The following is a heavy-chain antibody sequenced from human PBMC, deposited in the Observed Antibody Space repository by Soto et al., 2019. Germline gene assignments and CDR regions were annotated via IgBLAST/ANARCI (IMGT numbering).Heavy chain of an antibody. D-gene: IGHD3-3*01. CDR3: ARRGSDFWSGLDV. J-gene: IGHJ6*02. CDR1: GYNFTSYL. Sequence: PXESLKISCKGSGYNFTSYLVIWVRQMPGKGLEWMGNIDPTDSFTNYSPSFQGHVTISTDKSMSTAYLQWGTLKASDTAMYYCARRGSDFWSGLDVWGQGTTVTVSS. V-gene: IGHV5-10-1*01. CDR2: IDPTDSFT.